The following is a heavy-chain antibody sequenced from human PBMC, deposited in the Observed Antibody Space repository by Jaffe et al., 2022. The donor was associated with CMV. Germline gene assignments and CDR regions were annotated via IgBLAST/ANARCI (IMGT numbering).Heavy chain of an antibody. CDR3: ASHSYYYDSSGYYLDAFDI. CDR2: IYYSGST. CDR1: GGSISSYY. Sequence: QVQLQESGPGLVKPSETLSLTCTVSGGSISSYYWSWIRQPPGKGLEWIGYIYYSGSTNYNPSLKSRVTISVDTSKNQFSLKLSSVTAADTAVYYCASHSYYYDSSGYYLDAFDIWGQGTMVTVSS. J-gene: IGHJ3*02. D-gene: IGHD3-22*01. V-gene: IGHV4-59*01.